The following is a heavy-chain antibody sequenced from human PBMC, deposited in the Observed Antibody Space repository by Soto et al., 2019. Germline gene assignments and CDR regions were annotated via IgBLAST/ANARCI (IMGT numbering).Heavy chain of an antibody. CDR2: IYDSGST. Sequence: QVQLQESGPGLVKPSETLSLTCTVSGGSINNYYWSWIRQPPGKGLEWIGYIYDSGSTNYNPSLTSRVTMSVDTSKNQFSLNLSSVTAADTAVYYCAREHGFSYGLNYFDPWGQGTLVTVSS. CDR1: GGSINNYY. CDR3: AREHGFSYGLNYFDP. D-gene: IGHD5-18*01. V-gene: IGHV4-59*01. J-gene: IGHJ5*02.